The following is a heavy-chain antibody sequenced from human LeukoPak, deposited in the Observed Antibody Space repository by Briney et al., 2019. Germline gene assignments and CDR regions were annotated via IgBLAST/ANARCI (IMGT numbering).Heavy chain of an antibody. Sequence: GASVKVSCKASGYTFTNYGISWVRQAPRQGLEWMGWISAYNGYAHYAQMLQGRVTMTTDTPTSTAYMELRSLRSDDTAVYYCVRDGHRLFDYYYNYMDVWGKGTTVTVSS. J-gene: IGHJ6*03. CDR1: GYTFTNYG. D-gene: IGHD2-21*01. CDR2: ISAYNGYA. V-gene: IGHV1-18*01. CDR3: VRDGHRLFDYYYNYMDV.